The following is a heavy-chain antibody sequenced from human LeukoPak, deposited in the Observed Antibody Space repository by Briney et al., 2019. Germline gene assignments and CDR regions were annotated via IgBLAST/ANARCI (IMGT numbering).Heavy chain of an antibody. V-gene: IGHV3-23*01. J-gene: IGHJ4*02. CDR3: AKDRGGIVDTAMVIPY. Sequence: GGSLRLSCAASGFTFSDYAMNWVRQAPGKGLEWVSSISQGTYYSDSVRGRFTISRDNSKNTLYLQMNSLRVEDTAVYYCAKDRGGIVDTAMVIPYWGQGTLVTVSS. CDR2: ISQGT. CDR1: GFTFSDYA. D-gene: IGHD5-18*01.